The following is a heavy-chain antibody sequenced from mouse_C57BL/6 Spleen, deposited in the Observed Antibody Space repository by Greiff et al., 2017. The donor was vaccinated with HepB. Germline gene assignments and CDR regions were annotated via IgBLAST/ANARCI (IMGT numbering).Heavy chain of an antibody. Sequence: VQLQQSGAELVMPGASVKLSCKASGYTFTSYWMHWVKQRPGQGLEWIGEIDPSDSYTNYNQKFKGKSTLTVDKSSSTAYMHLSSLTSEDSAVYYCASRGGGYYFDYWGQGTTLTVSS. CDR2: IDPSDSYT. CDR1: GYTFTSYW. J-gene: IGHJ2*01. V-gene: IGHV1-69*01. CDR3: ASRGGGYYFDY. D-gene: IGHD3-1*01.